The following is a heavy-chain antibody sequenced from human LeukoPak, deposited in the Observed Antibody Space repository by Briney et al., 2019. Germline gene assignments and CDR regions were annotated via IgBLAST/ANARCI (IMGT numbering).Heavy chain of an antibody. D-gene: IGHD6-13*01. CDR3: ARVPGPAADY. CDR1: GFTFSSYA. V-gene: IGHV3-30-3*01. Sequence: PGRSLRLSCAASGFTFSSYAMHWVRQAPGKGLEWVAVISYDGSNKYYADSVKGRFTISRDNSKNTLYLQMNSLRAEDTAVYYCARVPGPAADYWGQGTLVTVSS. CDR2: ISYDGSNK. J-gene: IGHJ4*02.